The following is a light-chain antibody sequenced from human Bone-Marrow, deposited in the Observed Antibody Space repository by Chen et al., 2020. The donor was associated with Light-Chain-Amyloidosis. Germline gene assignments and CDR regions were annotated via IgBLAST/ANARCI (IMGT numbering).Light chain of an antibody. Sequence: SYGLTQPSSVSVAPGQTATIACGGNNIGSTSVHWYQPTPGQAPLLVVYDDSDRPSGIPERLAGSNSGNTATLTISRVEAGDEADYYCRVWDRGSDRPVFGGGTKLTVL. V-gene: IGLV3-21*02. CDR2: DDS. J-gene: IGLJ3*02. CDR3: RVWDRGSDRPV. CDR1: NIGSTS.